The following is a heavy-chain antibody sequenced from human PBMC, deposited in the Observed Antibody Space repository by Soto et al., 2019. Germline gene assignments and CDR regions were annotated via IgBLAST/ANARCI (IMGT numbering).Heavy chain of an antibody. CDR3: ASSRGRGDFWSGYVAFDI. CDR1: GFTFDDYA. CDR2: VSWNSGSE. J-gene: IGHJ3*02. Sequence: VQLVESGGGLVQPGRSLRLSCAASGFTFDDYAMHWVRQAPGKGLEWVSGVSWNSGSEGYADSVKGRFTISRDNVNKSLHLQMNSLEPEDTAVYFCASSRGRGDFWSGYVAFDIWGQGTRVTVS. D-gene: IGHD3-3*01. V-gene: IGHV3-9*01.